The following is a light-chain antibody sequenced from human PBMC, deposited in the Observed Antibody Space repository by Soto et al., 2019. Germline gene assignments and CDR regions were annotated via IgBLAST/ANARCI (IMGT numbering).Light chain of an antibody. V-gene: IGKV1-39*01. CDR3: PQSYSTLSIT. Sequence: DIQMTQSPSSLSASVGDRVTITCRASESINRHLNWYQQKPGKAPKLLIYAASSLQNGVPSRFSGSGSGTDFTLTISNLQPEDFATYYCPQSYSTLSITFGQGTRLEIK. CDR2: AAS. J-gene: IGKJ5*01. CDR1: ESINRH.